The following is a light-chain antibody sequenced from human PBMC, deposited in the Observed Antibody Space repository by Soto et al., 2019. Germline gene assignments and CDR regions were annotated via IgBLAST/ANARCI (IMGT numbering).Light chain of an antibody. CDR3: SSYAGSNTLVI. J-gene: IGLJ2*01. V-gene: IGLV2-14*01. CDR2: EVT. CDR1: SSDVGLYNY. Sequence: QSVLTQPASVSGSPGQSITISCTGTSSDVGLYNYVSWYQQHPGKAPKLLIYEVTNRPSGVSNRFSGSKSGNTASLTISGLQTEDEAHYYCSSYAGSNTLVIFGGGTQLTVL.